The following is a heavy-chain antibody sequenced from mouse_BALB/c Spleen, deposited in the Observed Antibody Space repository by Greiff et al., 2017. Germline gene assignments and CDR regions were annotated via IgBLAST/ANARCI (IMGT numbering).Heavy chain of an antibody. J-gene: IGHJ4*01. V-gene: IGHV5-6-5*01. CDR1: GFTFSSYA. CDR2: ISSGGST. Sequence: EVQPVESGGGLVKPGGSLKLSCAASGFTFSSYAMSWVRQTPEKRPEGVASISSGGSTYYPDSVKGLFTISRDNARNILYLQMSSLRSEDTAMYYCARGHAMDYWGQGTSVTVSA. CDR3: ARGHAMDY.